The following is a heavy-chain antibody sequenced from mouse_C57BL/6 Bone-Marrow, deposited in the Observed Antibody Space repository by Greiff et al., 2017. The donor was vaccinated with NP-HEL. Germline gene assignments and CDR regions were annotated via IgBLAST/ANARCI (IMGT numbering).Heavy chain of an antibody. J-gene: IGHJ4*01. Sequence: QVQLQQPGAELVKPGASVKLSCKASGYTFTSYWMHWVKQRPGQGLEWIGMIHPNSGSTNYNEKFKSKATLTVDKSSSTAYMQLSSLTSEDSAVYYCARSYDHYAMDYWGQGTSVTVSS. CDR3: ARSYDHYAMDY. D-gene: IGHD2-12*01. V-gene: IGHV1-64*01. CDR2: IHPNSGST. CDR1: GYTFTSYW.